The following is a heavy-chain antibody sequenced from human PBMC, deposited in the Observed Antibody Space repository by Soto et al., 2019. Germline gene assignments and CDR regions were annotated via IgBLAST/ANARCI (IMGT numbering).Heavy chain of an antibody. Sequence: ASVKVSCKASGGTFSSYAISWVRQAPGQGLEWMGGIIPIFGTANYAQKFQGRVTITADESTSTAYMELSSLRSEDTAVYYCARGGDVFLRPHYYYYYGVDVWGQGTTVTVSS. CDR3: ARGGDVFLRPHYYYYYGVDV. D-gene: IGHD3-3*01. V-gene: IGHV1-69*13. J-gene: IGHJ6*02. CDR1: GGTFSSYA. CDR2: IIPIFGTA.